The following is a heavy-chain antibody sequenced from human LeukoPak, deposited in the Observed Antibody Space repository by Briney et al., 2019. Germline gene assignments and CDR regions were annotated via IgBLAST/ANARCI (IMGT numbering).Heavy chain of an antibody. D-gene: IGHD3-9*01. J-gene: IGHJ4*02. V-gene: IGHV1-46*01. CDR2: INPSGGST. CDR3: ARENILTEDY. CDR1: GYTFTSYY. Sequence: ASVKVSCTASGYTFTSYYMHWVRQAPGQGLEWMGIINPSGGSTSYAQKFQGRVTMTRDTSTGTVYMELSSLRSEDTAVYYCARENILTEDYWGQGTLVTVSS.